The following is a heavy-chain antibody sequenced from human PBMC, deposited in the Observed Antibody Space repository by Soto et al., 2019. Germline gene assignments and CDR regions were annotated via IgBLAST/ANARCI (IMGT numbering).Heavy chain of an antibody. CDR1: GFTFSSYA. CDR3: AKESGYDSSGYGQNWFDP. V-gene: IGHV3-23*01. D-gene: IGHD3-22*01. CDR2: ISGSGGST. Sequence: EVQLLESGGGLVQPGGSLRLSCAASGFTFSSYAMSWVRQAPGKGLEWVSAISGSGGSTYYADSVKGRFTISRDNSKNTLYLQMNSLRAEDTAVYYCAKESGYDSSGYGQNWFDPWGQGTLVTVSS. J-gene: IGHJ5*02.